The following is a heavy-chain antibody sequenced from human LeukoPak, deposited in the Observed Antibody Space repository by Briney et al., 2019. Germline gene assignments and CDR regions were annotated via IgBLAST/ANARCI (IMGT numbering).Heavy chain of an antibody. D-gene: IGHD6-13*01. Sequence: SETLSLTCTVSGGSISSYYWSWIRQPPGKGLEWIGYIYYSGSTNYNPSLKSRVTISVDTSKNQFSLKLSSVTAADTAVYYCARVGSGWYALNYYYYGMDVWGQGTTVTVSS. CDR1: GGSISSYY. CDR3: ARVGSGWYALNYYYYGMDV. V-gene: IGHV4-59*01. J-gene: IGHJ6*02. CDR2: IYYSGST.